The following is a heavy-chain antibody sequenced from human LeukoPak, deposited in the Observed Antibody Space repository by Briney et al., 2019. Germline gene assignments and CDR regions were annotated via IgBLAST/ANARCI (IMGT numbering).Heavy chain of an antibody. V-gene: IGHV4-59*01. CDR2: IYYSGST. CDR3: AGGGIAVDY. CDR1: GGSISSYY. D-gene: IGHD6-13*01. J-gene: IGHJ4*02. Sequence: SETLSLTCTVSGGSISSYYWSWIRQPPGKGLEWIGYIYYSGSTNYSPSLKSRVTISVDTSKNQFSLKLSSVTAADTAVYYCAGGGIAVDYWGQGTLVTVSS.